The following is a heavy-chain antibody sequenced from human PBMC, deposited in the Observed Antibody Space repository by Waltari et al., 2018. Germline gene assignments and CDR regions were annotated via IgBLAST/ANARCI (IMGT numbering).Heavy chain of an antibody. CDR1: GFTFSDNY. D-gene: IGHD1-26*01. CDR2: ISSSSSYA. J-gene: IGHJ4*02. CDR3: ARVTSTWGFDY. V-gene: IGHV3-11*06. Sequence: QVQLVESGGGLVKPGGSVRLSCAASGFTFSDNYLSWIRQAPGKGLEWVSYISSSSSYANYADSVKGRFTISRDNARNSLDLQMNSLRAEDTALYYCARVTSTWGFDYWGQGALVTVSS.